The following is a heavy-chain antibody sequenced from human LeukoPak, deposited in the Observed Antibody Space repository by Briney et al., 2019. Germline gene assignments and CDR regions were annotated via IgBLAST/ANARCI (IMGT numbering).Heavy chain of an antibody. V-gene: IGHV3-48*03. Sequence: GGSLRLSCAASGFTFSSYEMNWVRQAPGKGLEWVSYISSSGSTIYYADSVKGRFTISRDNAKNSLYLQMNSLGAEDTAVYYCARRAGGYSHPYDYWGQGILVTVSS. CDR2: ISSSGSTI. J-gene: IGHJ4*02. CDR3: ARRAGGYSHPYDY. D-gene: IGHD4-23*01. CDR1: GFTFSSYE.